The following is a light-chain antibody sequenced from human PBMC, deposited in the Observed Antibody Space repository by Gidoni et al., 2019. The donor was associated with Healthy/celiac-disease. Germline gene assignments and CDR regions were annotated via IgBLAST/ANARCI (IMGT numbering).Light chain of an antibody. V-gene: IGKV3-11*01. J-gene: IGKJ2*01. CDR3: QQRSNWYT. CDR1: QSVSSY. CDR2: DAS. Sequence: SQSVSSYLAWYQQKPAHAPRLLIYDASNRATGIPSRFSGSGSGTAFTLTISSLEPEDFAVYYCQQRSNWYTFGQGTKLETK.